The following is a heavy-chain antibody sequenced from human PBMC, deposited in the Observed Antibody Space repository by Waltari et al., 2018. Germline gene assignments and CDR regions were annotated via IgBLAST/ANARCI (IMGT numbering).Heavy chain of an antibody. CDR1: GYTFTSYD. D-gene: IGHD3-16*01. CDR3: ARDRSVEHAMGY. Sequence: QVQLVQSGAEVQKPGASVKVSCKASGYTFTSYDINWVRQATGQGLEWMGWMNPNSGNTGYAQKFQGRFTMTRNTSIRTAYMELSSLRSEDTAVYYCARDRSVEHAMGYWGQGTLVTVSS. CDR2: MNPNSGNT. V-gene: IGHV1-8*01. J-gene: IGHJ4*02.